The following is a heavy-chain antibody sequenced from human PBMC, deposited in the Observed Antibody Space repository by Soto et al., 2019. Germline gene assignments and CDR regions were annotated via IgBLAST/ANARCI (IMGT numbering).Heavy chain of an antibody. J-gene: IGHJ5*01. V-gene: IGHV1-2*02. CDR2: INPKTGDT. D-gene: IGHD1-26*01. CDR3: ARDRGSAAWTLNWFDS. Sequence: QVLLVQSGAEVRKPWASVKVSCKASGYTFTDHFMHWVRQAPGQGLEWMGWINPKTGDTNYAQNFQGRVTMTRDTSITTAYMEMYYLRSDDTAVHYCARDRGSAAWTLNWFDSWGQGTLVTVSS. CDR1: GYTFTDHF.